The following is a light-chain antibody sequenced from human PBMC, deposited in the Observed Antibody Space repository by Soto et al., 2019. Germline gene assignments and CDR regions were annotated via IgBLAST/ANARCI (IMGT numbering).Light chain of an antibody. CDR2: GAS. J-gene: IGKJ5*01. Sequence: ENVLTQSPGNLSLSPGERATLSCRASQTVSSYLTWYQQRPGQAPRLLISGASRRATGIPDRFSGSGSGTDFTLTISRLEPEDFALYYCQQYGTSPITFGQVTRLEIK. V-gene: IGKV3-20*01. CDR1: QTVSSY. CDR3: QQYGTSPIT.